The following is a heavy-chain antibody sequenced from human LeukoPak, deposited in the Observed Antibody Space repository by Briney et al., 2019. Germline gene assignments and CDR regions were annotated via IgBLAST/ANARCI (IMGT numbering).Heavy chain of an antibody. CDR2: ISPDSGGA. D-gene: IGHD6-13*01. Sequence: GASVKVSCKASGYAFTDYYIHWVRQAPGQGLEWLGWISPDSGGAKYAQKFQGGVTMTTDTSISTAYMELSRLTSDDTAVYYCARRGGSAAAYMNWIGPWGQGTLVTVSS. J-gene: IGHJ5*02. CDR3: ARRGGSAAAYMNWIGP. CDR1: GYAFTDYY. V-gene: IGHV1-2*02.